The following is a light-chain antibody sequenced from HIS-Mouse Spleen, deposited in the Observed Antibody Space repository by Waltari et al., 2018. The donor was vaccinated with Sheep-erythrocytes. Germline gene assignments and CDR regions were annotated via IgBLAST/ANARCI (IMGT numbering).Light chain of an antibody. CDR2: DVS. Sequence: QSALTQPRSVSGSPGQSVPISCTGTSSEVGGYNYVSWYKQHPGKAPKLMIYDVSKRPSGVPDRFSGSKSGNTASLTISGLQAEDEADYYCCSYAGSYNHVFATGTKVTVL. J-gene: IGLJ1*01. CDR1: SSEVGGYNY. V-gene: IGLV2-11*01. CDR3: CSYAGSYNHV.